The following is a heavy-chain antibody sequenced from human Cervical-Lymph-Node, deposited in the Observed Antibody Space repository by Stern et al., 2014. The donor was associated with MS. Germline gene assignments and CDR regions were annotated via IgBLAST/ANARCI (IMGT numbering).Heavy chain of an antibody. CDR2: VSYDGTQR. CDR1: GFTFSTYA. V-gene: IGHV3-30-3*01. J-gene: IGHJ4*02. D-gene: IGHD3-10*01. Sequence: MQLVESGGGAVQPGRSLSLSCVASGFTFSTYAMHWVRQAPGKGLEWVAFVSYDGTQRNSTDSVKARFTISRDNSKNTLYLHMNSLRDEDTAVYFCARGGRGVGLEYWGQGALVTVSS. CDR3: ARGGRGVGLEY.